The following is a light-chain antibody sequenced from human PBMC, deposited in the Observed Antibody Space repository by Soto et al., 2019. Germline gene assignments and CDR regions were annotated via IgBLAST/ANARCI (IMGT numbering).Light chain of an antibody. CDR1: TGAVTSGHF. CDR3: WLSYNDDRV. CDR2: EVS. V-gene: IGLV7-46*01. Sequence: QTVVTQEPSVTVSPGGTVTLTCGSSTGAVTSGHFPYWFQQKPGQAPRTLIYEVSNTYSWTPARSSGSLLGGKAALTLSGAQPEDEADYYCWLSYNDDRVFGGGTKVTVL. J-gene: IGLJ3*02.